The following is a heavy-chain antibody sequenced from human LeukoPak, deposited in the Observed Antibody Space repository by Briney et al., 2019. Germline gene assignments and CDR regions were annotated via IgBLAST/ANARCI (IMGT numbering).Heavy chain of an antibody. D-gene: IGHD3-10*01. CDR2: IRQDGSEK. CDR1: GFTFSCYW. J-gene: IGHJ4*02. CDR3: AKSLWPEDY. Sequence: PGGSLRLSCAASGFTFSCYWMSWVRQAPGKWLEWVANIRQDGSEKNYVDSVKGRFTISRDNAKNSLHLQMNSLRAEDAAVYYCAKSLWPEDYWGQGTLVTVSS. V-gene: IGHV3-7*01.